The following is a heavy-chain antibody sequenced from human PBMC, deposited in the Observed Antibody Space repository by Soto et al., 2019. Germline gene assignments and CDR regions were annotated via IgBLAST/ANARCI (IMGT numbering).Heavy chain of an antibody. V-gene: IGHV4-61*01. J-gene: IGHJ6*02. D-gene: IGHD3-10*01. CDR1: GGSVSGGSYH. CDR2: IYYRGNT. Sequence: SETLSLTCTVSGGSVSGGSYHWSWIRQPPGKGLEWIGYIYYRGNTNYNPSLKSRVAISLDTSKNQFSLRLSSVTAADTALYYCARDVNVYGTVRHYYGIDVWGRGTTVTVSS. CDR3: ARDVNVYGTVRHYYGIDV.